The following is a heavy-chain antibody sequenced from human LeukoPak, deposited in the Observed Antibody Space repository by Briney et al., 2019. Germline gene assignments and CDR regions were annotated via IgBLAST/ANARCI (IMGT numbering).Heavy chain of an antibody. V-gene: IGHV3-48*02. CDR3: ARDASFGADWRF. CDR2: ISYTTTAI. D-gene: IGHD3-16*01. CDR1: GYIFSDYS. Sequence: GGSLRLSCTASGYIFSDYSMHWVRQTPGKGLEWISYISYTTTAIYYADSVKGRFTISRDNAKNSLYLLMNSLGDEDTAVYYCARDASFGADWRFWGRGTLVTVSS. J-gene: IGHJ4*02.